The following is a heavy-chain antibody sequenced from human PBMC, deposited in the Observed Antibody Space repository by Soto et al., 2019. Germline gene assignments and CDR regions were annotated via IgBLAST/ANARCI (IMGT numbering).Heavy chain of an antibody. D-gene: IGHD2-2*01. CDR1: GFTFSSYA. CDR3: ANDYYCSSTSCFLFDY. J-gene: IGHJ4*02. V-gene: IGHV3-23*01. Sequence: EVQLLESGGGLVQPGGSLRLSCAASGFTFSSYAMSWVRQAPGKGLEWVSAISGSGGSTYYADSVKGRFTISRDNSKNTLYLRMNSLRAEDTAVYYCANDYYCSSTSCFLFDYWGKGTLVTVSS. CDR2: ISGSGGST.